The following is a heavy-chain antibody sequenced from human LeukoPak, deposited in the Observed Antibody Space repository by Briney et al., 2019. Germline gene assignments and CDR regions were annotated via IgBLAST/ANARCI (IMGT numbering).Heavy chain of an antibody. D-gene: IGHD1-26*01. Sequence: PGGSLRLSCAASGFTFSNYGIHWVRQAPGKGLEWVAVISYDGSNKYYAESVKGRFTISRDNSKNTLYLQMNSLRAEDTAVYYCAKGRGSPYYFEYWGQGTLVTVSS. CDR1: GFTFSNYG. V-gene: IGHV3-30*18. CDR2: ISYDGSNK. J-gene: IGHJ4*02. CDR3: AKGRGSPYYFEY.